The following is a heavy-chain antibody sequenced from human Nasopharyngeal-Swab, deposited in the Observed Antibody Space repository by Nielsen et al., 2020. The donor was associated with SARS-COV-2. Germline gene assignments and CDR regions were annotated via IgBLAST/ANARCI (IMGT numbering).Heavy chain of an antibody. J-gene: IGHJ4*02. Sequence: WVRQAPGQGLEWMGGFDLEDGETIYAQKFRGRVTMTEDTSTDTAYMELSSLRSEDTAVYYCATIFYSSSIYFDYWGQGTLVTVSS. CDR3: ATIFYSSSIYFDY. CDR2: FDLEDGET. D-gene: IGHD6-6*01. V-gene: IGHV1-24*01.